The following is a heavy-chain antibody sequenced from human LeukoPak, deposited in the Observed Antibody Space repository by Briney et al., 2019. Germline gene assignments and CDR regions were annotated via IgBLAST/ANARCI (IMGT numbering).Heavy chain of an antibody. CDR3: ASERKGYFDTLGYYYMDV. CDR2: ISSSSSYI. J-gene: IGHJ6*03. Sequence: SGGSLRLSCAASGFTFSSYNMNWVRQAPGKGLEWVSSISSSSSYIYYADSVKGRFTISRDNAKNSLYLQMNSLRAEDTAVYYCASERKGYFDTLGYYYMDVWGKGTTVTISS. V-gene: IGHV3-21*01. D-gene: IGHD3-9*01. CDR1: GFTFSSYN.